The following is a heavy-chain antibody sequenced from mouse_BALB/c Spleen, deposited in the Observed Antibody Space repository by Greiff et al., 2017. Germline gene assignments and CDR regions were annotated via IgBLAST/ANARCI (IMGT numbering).Heavy chain of an antibody. D-gene: IGHD1-1*01. CDR3: ASLYYGSSYVGYFDV. Sequence: EVKLMESGPELVKPGASVKMSCKASGYTFTSYVMHWVKQKPGQGLEWIGYINPYNDGTKYNEKLKGKATLTSDKSSSTAYMELSSLTAEDSAVYYCASLYYGSSYVGYFDVWGAGTTVTVSS. V-gene: IGHV1-14*01. CDR1: GYTFTSYV. J-gene: IGHJ1*01. CDR2: INPYNDGT.